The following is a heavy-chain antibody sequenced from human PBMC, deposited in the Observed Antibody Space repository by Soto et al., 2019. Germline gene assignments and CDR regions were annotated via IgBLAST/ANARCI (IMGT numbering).Heavy chain of an antibody. CDR2: ITNNSDYT. D-gene: IGHD6-19*01. CDR1: GFTFSNYG. Sequence: EVQLVESGGGLVQPGGSLRLSCAASGFTFSNYGVSWVRQAPGKGLECVSAITNNSDYTYYADSVKGRFTVSRDNSKNTLFQEMNSLRAEDTAVYYCAKGYSTGWHSSLNSWGQGTLVTVSS. V-gene: IGHV3-23*04. J-gene: IGHJ4*02. CDR3: AKGYSTGWHSSLNS.